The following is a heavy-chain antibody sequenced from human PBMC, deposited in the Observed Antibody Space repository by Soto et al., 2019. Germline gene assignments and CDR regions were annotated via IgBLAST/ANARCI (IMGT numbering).Heavy chain of an antibody. D-gene: IGHD3-10*01. V-gene: IGHV4-30-4*01. Sequence: SETLSLTCTVSGGSISSGDYYWSWIRQPPGKGLEWIGYIYYSGSTYYNPSLKSRVTISVDTSKNQFSLKLSSVTAADTAVYYGARGDGSGPYGMDVWGQGTTVTVSS. CDR3: ARGDGSGPYGMDV. J-gene: IGHJ6*02. CDR2: IYYSGST. CDR1: GGSISSGDYY.